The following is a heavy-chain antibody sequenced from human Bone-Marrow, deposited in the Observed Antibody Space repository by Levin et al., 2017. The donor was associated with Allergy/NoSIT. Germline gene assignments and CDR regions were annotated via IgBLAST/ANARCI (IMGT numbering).Heavy chain of an antibody. CDR2: ISKISSHL. CDR3: VRGGGSSPFDS. D-gene: IGHD1-14*01. Sequence: KPGGSLRLSCVASGFTFNMDAMSWVREAPGKGLEWVSYISKISSHLYYSDSVKGRFTISRDNAQNSLYLQMNDLRAEDTAVYYCVRGGGSSPFDSWGQGTPVTVSS. V-gene: IGHV3-21*01. J-gene: IGHJ4*02. CDR1: GFTFNMDA.